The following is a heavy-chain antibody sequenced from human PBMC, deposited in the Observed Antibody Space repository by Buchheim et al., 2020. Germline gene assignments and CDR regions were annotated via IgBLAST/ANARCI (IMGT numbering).Heavy chain of an antibody. CDR2: ISYDGSNK. CDR3: AKDPVVAAAYYYYGMDV. D-gene: IGHD2-15*01. V-gene: IGHV3-30*18. CDR1: GFTFSSYA. Sequence: VHLLESGGGLVQPGRSLRLSCAASGFTFSSYAMSWVRQAPGKGLEWVAVISYDGSNKYYADSVKGRFTISRDNSKNTLYLQMNSLRAEDTAVYYCAKDPVVAAAYYYYGMDVWGQGTT. J-gene: IGHJ6*02.